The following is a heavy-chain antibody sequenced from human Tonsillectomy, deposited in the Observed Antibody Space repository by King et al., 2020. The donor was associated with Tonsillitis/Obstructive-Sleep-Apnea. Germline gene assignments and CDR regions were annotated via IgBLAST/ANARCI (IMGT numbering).Heavy chain of an antibody. CDR1: GFTFSSYA. CDR3: ARERDCSGGNCYRGYFDY. CDR2: IWLDGRNK. D-gene: IGHD2-15*01. J-gene: IGHJ4*02. Sequence: VQLVESGGGVVQPGRSLRLSCAASGFTFSSYAMHWVRQAPGKGLEGVAAIWLDGRNKYYVDSVKGRFTISRDNSKNTLYLQMSSLRAEETAVYYCARERDCSGGNCYRGYFDYWGQGTLVTVSS. V-gene: IGHV3-33*01.